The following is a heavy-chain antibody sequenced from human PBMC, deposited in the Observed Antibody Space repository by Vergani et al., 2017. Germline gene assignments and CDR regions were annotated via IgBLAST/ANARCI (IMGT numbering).Heavy chain of an antibody. D-gene: IGHD3-10*01. CDR1: GYTFTGYY. Sequence: QVQLVQSGAEVKKPGASVKVSCKASGYTFTGYYMHWVRQAPGQGLEWMGWINPNSGGTNYAQQFQGRVTMTRDTSISTAYMELSRLRSDDTAVYYCARGATMVRGAPGDWGQGTLVTVSS. J-gene: IGHJ4*02. CDR2: INPNSGGT. V-gene: IGHV1-2*02. CDR3: ARGATMVRGAPGD.